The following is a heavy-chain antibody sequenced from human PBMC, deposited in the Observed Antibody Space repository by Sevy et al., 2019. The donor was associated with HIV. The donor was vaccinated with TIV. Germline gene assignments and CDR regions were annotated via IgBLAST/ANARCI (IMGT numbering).Heavy chain of an antibody. CDR1: GGSISSSSYY. Sequence: SETLSLTCTVSGGSISSSSYYWGWIRQPPGKGLEWIGSIYYSGSTYYNPSLESRVTISVDTSKNQFSLKLSSVTAADTAVYYCARKPRLTGYYLYYYYGMDVWGQGTTVTVSS. D-gene: IGHD3-9*01. J-gene: IGHJ6*02. V-gene: IGHV4-39*01. CDR3: ARKPRLTGYYLYYYYGMDV. CDR2: IYYSGST.